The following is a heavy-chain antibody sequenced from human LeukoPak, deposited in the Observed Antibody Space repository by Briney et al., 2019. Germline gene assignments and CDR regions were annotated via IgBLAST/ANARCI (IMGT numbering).Heavy chain of an antibody. CDR2: IDSSSRTI. D-gene: IGHD4/OR15-4a*01. CDR3: ARRVPNQVLTDYFDY. CDR1: GFTLSDYS. V-gene: IGHV3-48*04. Sequence: SGGSLRLSCAASGFTLSDYSMNWVRQAPGKGLQWISFIDSSSRTIFYAESVKGRFTISRDNAQNSLFLQMNSLRAEDTAVYYCARRVPNQVLTDYFDYWGQGTLVAVSS. J-gene: IGHJ4*02.